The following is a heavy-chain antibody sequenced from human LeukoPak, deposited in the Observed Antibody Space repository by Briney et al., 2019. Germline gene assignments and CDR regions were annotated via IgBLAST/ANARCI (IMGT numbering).Heavy chain of an antibody. Sequence: SETLSLTCTVSAGSVSSGSYYWSWIRQPPGKGLEWIGYIYDSGNTNYNPSLKSRVTISVDMSKNQFSLKVSSVTAADTAVYYCARVNYYGSGKYGMDVWGQGTTVTVSS. V-gene: IGHV4-61*01. J-gene: IGHJ6*02. CDR2: IYDSGNT. D-gene: IGHD3-10*01. CDR1: AGSVSSGSYY. CDR3: ARVNYYGSGKYGMDV.